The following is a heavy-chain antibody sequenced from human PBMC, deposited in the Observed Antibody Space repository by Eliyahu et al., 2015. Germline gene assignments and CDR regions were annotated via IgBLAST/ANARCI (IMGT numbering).Heavy chain of an antibody. Sequence: QVQLVQSGAEVKKPGSSVKVSCKASGGTFSSYATSWVRQAPGQGLEWMGGIIPIFGTANYAQKFQGRVTITTDESTSTAYMELSSLRSEDTAVYYCARGTENYDFWSGYSKYMDVWGQGTTVTVSS. J-gene: IGHJ6*02. V-gene: IGHV1-69*05. CDR2: IIPIFGTA. CDR1: GGTFSSYA. D-gene: IGHD3-3*01. CDR3: ARGTENYDFWSGYSKYMDV.